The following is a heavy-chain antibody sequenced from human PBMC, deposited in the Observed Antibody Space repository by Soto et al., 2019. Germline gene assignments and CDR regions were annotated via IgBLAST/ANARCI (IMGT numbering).Heavy chain of an antibody. Sequence: EVQLLESGGGLVQPGGSLRLSCAASGFTFSSYAMSWVRQAPGKGLEWVSAISGSGGSTCYADSVKGRFTISRDNSKNTLYLQMNSLRAEDTAVYYCAKPPYSSGWYRVYWGQGTLVTVSS. D-gene: IGHD6-19*01. V-gene: IGHV3-23*01. CDR1: GFTFSSYA. CDR3: AKPPYSSGWYRVY. CDR2: ISGSGGST. J-gene: IGHJ4*02.